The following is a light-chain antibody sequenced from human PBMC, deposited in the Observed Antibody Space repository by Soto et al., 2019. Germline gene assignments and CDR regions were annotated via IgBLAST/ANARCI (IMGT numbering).Light chain of an antibody. Sequence: GWPLSPATLSLSPGERATLSCRASQSVSSYLAWYQQKPGQAPRLLIYDASNRATGIPARFSGSGSGTDFTLTISSLEPEDFAVYYCQQRSNWPLTFGGGTKVDIK. CDR1: QSVSSY. V-gene: IGKV3-11*01. J-gene: IGKJ4*01. CDR2: DAS. CDR3: QQRSNWPLT.